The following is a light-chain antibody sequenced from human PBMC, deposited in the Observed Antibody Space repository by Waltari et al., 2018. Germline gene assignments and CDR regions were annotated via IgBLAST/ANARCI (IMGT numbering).Light chain of an antibody. CDR3: KQYNDLFFT. V-gene: IGKV3D-15*01. J-gene: IGKJ4*01. CDR1: QNVGSF. Sequence: EIVMTQSPATLSVSPGETATLSCRASQNVGSFLAWYQQKPGQAPKLLVHSANVRATGIPDRFTGSGSGTDFSLTISSLEPEDAGLYHCKQYNDLFFTFGGGTKVEIK. CDR2: SAN.